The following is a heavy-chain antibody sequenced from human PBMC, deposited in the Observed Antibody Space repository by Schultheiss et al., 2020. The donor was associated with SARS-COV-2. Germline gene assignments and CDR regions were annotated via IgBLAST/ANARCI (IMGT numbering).Heavy chain of an antibody. CDR3: AKYGRKAVAGADDWFDP. D-gene: IGHD6-19*01. J-gene: IGHJ5*02. CDR1: GFTFSSYG. CDR2: ISGTGGST. Sequence: GSLRLSCAASGFTFSSYGMHWVRQAPGKGLEWVSTISGTGGSTYYADSVKGRFTISRDNAKNSLYLQMNSLRAEDTAVYYCAKYGRKAVAGADDWFDPWGQGTLVTVSS. V-gene: IGHV3-23*01.